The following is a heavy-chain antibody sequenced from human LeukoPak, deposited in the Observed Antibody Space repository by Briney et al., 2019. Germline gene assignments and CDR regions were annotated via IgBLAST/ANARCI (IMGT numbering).Heavy chain of an antibody. V-gene: IGHV1-69*05. D-gene: IGHD2-21*02. Sequence: ASVKVSCKASGGTFSSYAISWVRQAPGQGLEWMGGIIPIFGTANYAQKFQGRVTITTDESTSTAYMELSSLRSEDTAVYYCARGLRFYVVVTAGTAFNIWGQGTMVTVS. J-gene: IGHJ3*02. CDR2: IIPIFGTA. CDR3: ARGLRFYVVVTAGTAFNI. CDR1: GGTFSSYA.